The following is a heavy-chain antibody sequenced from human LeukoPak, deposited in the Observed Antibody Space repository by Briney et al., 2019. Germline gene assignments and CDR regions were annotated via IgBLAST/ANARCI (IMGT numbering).Heavy chain of an antibody. CDR3: ATDRRGAVAGTSQFDY. Sequence: SVKVSCKASGGTFSSYAISWVRQAPGQGLEWMGGIIPIFGTANYAQKFQGRVTITADKSTSTAYMELSSLRSEDTAVYYCATDRRGAVAGTSQFDYWGQGTLVTVSS. CDR2: IIPIFGTA. CDR1: GGTFSSYA. J-gene: IGHJ4*02. D-gene: IGHD6-19*01. V-gene: IGHV1-69*06.